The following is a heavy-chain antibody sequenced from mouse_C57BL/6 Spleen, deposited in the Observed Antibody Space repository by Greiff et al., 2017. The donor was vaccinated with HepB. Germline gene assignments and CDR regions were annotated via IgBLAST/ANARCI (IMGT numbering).Heavy chain of an antibody. CDR3: ARSGTTVVATDAMDY. D-gene: IGHD1-1*01. Sequence: LQPGAELVKPGASVKMSCKASGYTFTSYWITWVKQRPGQGLEWIGDIYPGSGSTNYNEKFKSKATLTVDTSSSTAYMQLSSLTSEDSAVYYCARSGTTVVATDAMDYWGQGTSVTVSS. J-gene: IGHJ4*01. CDR2: IYPGSGST. V-gene: IGHV1-55*01. CDR1: GYTFTSYW.